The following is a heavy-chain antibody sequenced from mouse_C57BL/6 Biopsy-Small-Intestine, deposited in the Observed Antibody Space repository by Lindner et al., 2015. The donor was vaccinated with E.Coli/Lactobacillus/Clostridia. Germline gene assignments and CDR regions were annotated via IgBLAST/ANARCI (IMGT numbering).Heavy chain of an antibody. CDR1: GFSFNTYA. J-gene: IGHJ4*01. CDR2: IRSKSNNYAT. CDR3: VRRGGEDYGYAMDY. Sequence: VQLQESGGGLVQPKGSLKLSCAASGFSFNTYAMNWVRQAPGKGLEWVARIRSKSNNYATYYADSVKDRFTISRDDSESMLYLQMNNLKTEDTAMYYCVRRGGEDYGYAMDYWGQGTSVTVSS. V-gene: IGHV10-1*01. D-gene: IGHD2-4*01.